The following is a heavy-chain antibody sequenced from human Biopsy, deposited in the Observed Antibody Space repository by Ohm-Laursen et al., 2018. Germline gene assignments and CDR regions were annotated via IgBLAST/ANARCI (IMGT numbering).Heavy chain of an antibody. CDR1: GYAVNDYF. V-gene: IGHV1-2*02. CDR3: ARDIMNRIAGLVARSDVFDV. Sequence: GASVKVSCKGSGYAVNDYFLHWLRQAPGQGPEWMGWISPNSGGTNYAQKFQGRVTMTTDTSTCTVYLELRRLISDDTAVYYCARDIMNRIAGLVARSDVFDVWGQGTLVTVSS. CDR2: ISPNSGGT. J-gene: IGHJ3*01. D-gene: IGHD3-16*01.